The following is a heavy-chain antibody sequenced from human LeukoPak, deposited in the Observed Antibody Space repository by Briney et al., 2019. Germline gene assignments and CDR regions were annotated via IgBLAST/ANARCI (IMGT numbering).Heavy chain of an antibody. V-gene: IGHV4-34*01. D-gene: IGHD1-26*01. CDR3: ARVRRTAVSRYSGYYYYYGMDV. CDR1: GGSFSGYY. CDR2: INHSGST. J-gene: IGHJ6*02. Sequence: SETLSLTCAVYGGSFSGYYWSWIRQPPGKGLEWIGEINHSGSTNYNPSLKSRVTISVDTSKNQFSLKLSSVTAADTAVYYCARVRRTAVSRYSGYYYYYGMDVWGQGTTVTVSS.